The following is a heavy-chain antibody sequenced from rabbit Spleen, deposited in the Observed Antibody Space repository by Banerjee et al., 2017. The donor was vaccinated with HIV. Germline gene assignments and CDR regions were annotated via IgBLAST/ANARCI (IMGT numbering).Heavy chain of an antibody. D-gene: IGHD4-2*01. Sequence: QSLEESGGDLVKPGASLTLTCTASGFSFSTNYYMCWVRQAPGKGLEWIACIYAGSSGSAYYASWAKGRFTISKTSSTTVTLQMTSLTAADTATYFCARDIAVSIDTTFNFDLWGQGTLVTVS. CDR1: GFSFSTNYY. CDR2: IYAGSSGSA. CDR3: ARDIAVSIDTTFNFDL. V-gene: IGHV1S40*01. J-gene: IGHJ4*01.